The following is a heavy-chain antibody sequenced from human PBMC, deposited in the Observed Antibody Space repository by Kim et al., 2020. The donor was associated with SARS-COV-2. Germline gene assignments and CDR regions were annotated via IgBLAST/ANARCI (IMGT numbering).Heavy chain of an antibody. V-gene: IGHV3-23*01. CDR3: ARFSYCGGDCYSGYFDF. J-gene: IGHJ4*02. D-gene: IGHD2-21*02. Sequence: SVKGRYTVSRDNSKNTLDLQKNSLRAEDTAVYYCARFSYCGGDCYSGYFDFWGQGTLVTVSS.